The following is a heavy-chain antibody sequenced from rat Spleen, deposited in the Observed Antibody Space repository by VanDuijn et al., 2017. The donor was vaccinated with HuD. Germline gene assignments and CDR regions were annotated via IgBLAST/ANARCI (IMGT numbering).Heavy chain of an antibody. V-gene: IGHV5-29*01. CDR2: ISYDGSKT. Sequence: EVQLVESDGGLVQPGRSLKLSCAASGFTFSDFYMAWVRQAPTKGLEWVATISYDGSKTYYRDSVKGRFTISRDNAKSTLYLQMNSLRSEDTATYYCARHGLGSWYFDFWGPGTMVTVSS. D-gene: IGHD5-1*01. CDR1: GFTFSDFY. J-gene: IGHJ1*01. CDR3: ARHGLGSWYFDF.